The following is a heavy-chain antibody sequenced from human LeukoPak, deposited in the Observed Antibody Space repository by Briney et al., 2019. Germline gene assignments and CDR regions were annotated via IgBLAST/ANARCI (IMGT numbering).Heavy chain of an antibody. CDR2: ISGSGGST. CDR1: GLTFSSYA. CDR3: VRDGSSWGNFDY. V-gene: IGHV3-23*01. Sequence: GGSLRLSCAASGLTFSSYAMSWVRQAPGKGLEWVSSISGSGGSTYYADSVKGRFTISRDNAKNSLYLQMNSLRTEDTAVYYCVRDGSSWGNFDYWGQGTLVSVSS. D-gene: IGHD7-27*01. J-gene: IGHJ4*02.